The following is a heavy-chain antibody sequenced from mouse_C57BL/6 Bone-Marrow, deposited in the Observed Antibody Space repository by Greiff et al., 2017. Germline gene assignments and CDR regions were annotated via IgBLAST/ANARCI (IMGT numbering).Heavy chain of an antibody. CDR3: ARDYGSRGNY. Sequence: VQLKESGPELVKPGASVKISCKASGYSFTSYYMNWVKQSPEKSLEWIGEINPSTGGTTYNQKFKAKATLTVDKSSSTAYMQLKSLTSEDSAVYYCARDYGSRGNYWGQGTTLTVSS. D-gene: IGHD1-1*01. CDR2: INPSTGGT. CDR1: GYSFTSYY. J-gene: IGHJ2*01. V-gene: IGHV1-42*01.